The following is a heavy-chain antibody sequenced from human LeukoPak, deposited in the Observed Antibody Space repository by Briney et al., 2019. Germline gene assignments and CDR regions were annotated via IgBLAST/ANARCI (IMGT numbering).Heavy chain of an antibody. V-gene: IGHV3-74*01. J-gene: IGHJ5*02. D-gene: IGHD3-16*01. CDR3: ARGGGSYRWFDP. Sequence: GGSLRLSCAASGFNSSNYWMHWVRQGPGKGLVWVSRIDSDGSSTNYADSVKGRFTISRDSAKNTLYLQMNSLRAEDTAVYYCARGGGSYRWFDPWGQGTLVTVSS. CDR2: IDSDGSST. CDR1: GFNSSNYW.